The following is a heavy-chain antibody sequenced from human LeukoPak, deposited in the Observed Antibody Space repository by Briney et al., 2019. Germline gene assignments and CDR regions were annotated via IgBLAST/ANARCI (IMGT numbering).Heavy chain of an antibody. CDR3: AGDCCHYRSWFDP. D-gene: IGHD4-11*01. CDR1: DGSIISSDYY. J-gene: IGHJ5*02. CDR2: ISHSGNT. Sequence: SETLSLTCTVSDGSIISSDYYWGWIRQPPGKGLEWIGSISHSGNTYYNPSLRSRVTISVDTSKNQFSLKVNSVTAADAAAYYCAGDCCHYRSWFDPWGQGTLVTVSS. V-gene: IGHV4-39*07.